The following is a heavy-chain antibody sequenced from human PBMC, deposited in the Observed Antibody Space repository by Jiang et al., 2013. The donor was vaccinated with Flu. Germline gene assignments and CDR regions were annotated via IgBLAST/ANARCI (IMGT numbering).Heavy chain of an antibody. D-gene: IGHD2-21*01. Sequence: RQPPRKGLEWIGYVYYTGGTNYNPSLKSRVTISLDTSENQFSLRLSSVTAADTAVYYCARRAYCGGDCFDYWGQGILVTVSS. V-gene: IGHV4-59*01. CDR2: VYYTGGT. J-gene: IGHJ4*02. CDR3: ARRAYCGGDCFDY.